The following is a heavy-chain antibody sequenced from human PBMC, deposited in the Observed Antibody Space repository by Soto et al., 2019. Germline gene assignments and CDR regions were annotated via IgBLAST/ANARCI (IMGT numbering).Heavy chain of an antibody. J-gene: IGHJ4*02. CDR2: IYYSGST. CDR3: ASNSYGYTFYGY. V-gene: IGHV4-30-4*01. D-gene: IGHD5-18*01. CDR1: GGSISSGDYY. Sequence: SETLSLTCTVSGGSISSGDYYWSWIRQPPGKGLEWIGYIYYSGSTYYNPSLKSRVTISVDTSKNQFSLKLSSVTAADTAVYYCASNSYGYTFYGYWGQGTLVTAPQ.